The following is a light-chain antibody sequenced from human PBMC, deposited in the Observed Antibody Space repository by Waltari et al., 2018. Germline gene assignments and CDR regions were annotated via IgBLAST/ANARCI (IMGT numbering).Light chain of an antibody. CDR3: QQYYSTPLT. CDR2: WAS. CDR1: QSVLYSSNNQNY. J-gene: IGKJ3*01. V-gene: IGKV4-1*01. Sequence: DIVMTQSPDSLAVSLGERATLNCKSSQSVLYSSNNQNYLAWYQQKPGQPPKLLIYWASTRESGVPDRFSGSGSGTDFTLTSSSLQAEDVAVYYCQQYYSTPLTFGPGTKVDIK.